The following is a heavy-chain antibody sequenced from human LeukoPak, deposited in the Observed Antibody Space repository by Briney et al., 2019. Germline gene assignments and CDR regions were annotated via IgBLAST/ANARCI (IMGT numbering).Heavy chain of an antibody. CDR3: ARHLSAYAFDI. CDR1: DYTFSSYD. D-gene: IGHD2/OR15-2a*01. CDR2: ISGYSGNT. V-gene: IGHV1-18*01. J-gene: IGHJ3*02. Sequence: ASVKVSCKASDYTFSSYDISWVRQAPGQGLEWMGWISGYSGNTNYAQKLQGRVTMTTDTPTSTAHVELRSLRSDDTAVYFCARHLSAYAFDIWGQGTMVTASS.